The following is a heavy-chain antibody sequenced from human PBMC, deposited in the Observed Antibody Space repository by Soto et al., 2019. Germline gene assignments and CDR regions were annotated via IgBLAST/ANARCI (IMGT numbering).Heavy chain of an antibody. CDR2: IHYSGTS. V-gene: IGHV4-59*01. CDR3: ARDRWVADQYYYYGMDV. CDR1: GGSLRNYF. J-gene: IGHJ6*02. D-gene: IGHD2-15*01. Sequence: QVQLQESGPGLVKPSETLSLTCTVSGGSLRNYFWNWVRRAPGKGLEWIGSIHYSGTSHYNPSLESRVTMSLERSKNQFSLKLTSMTAADTAVYYCARDRWVADQYYYYGMDVWGQGTTVTVSS.